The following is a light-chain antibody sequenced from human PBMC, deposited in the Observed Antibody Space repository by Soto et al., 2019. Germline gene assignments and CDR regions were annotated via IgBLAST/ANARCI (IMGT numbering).Light chain of an antibody. J-gene: IGKJ1*01. CDR2: DAS. V-gene: IGKV1-5*01. Sequence: IHMTQSPSTLSASLLDRFTITFRASQSISSWLAWYQQKPGKAPKLLIYDASSLESGVPSRFSGSGSGTEFTLTISSLQPDDFATYYCQQYNSYWTFGQGTKVDIK. CDR1: QSISSW. CDR3: QQYNSYWT.